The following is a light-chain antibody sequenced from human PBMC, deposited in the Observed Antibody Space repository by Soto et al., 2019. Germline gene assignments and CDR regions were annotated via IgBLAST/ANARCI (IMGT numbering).Light chain of an antibody. CDR3: QQRSNWIT. J-gene: IGKJ5*01. CDR2: DAS. V-gene: IGKV3-11*01. Sequence: EIVLTQSPGTLSLSPGERATLSCRASQSVSRYLAWYQQKPGQAPRLLIYDASYGATGIPARFSGSGSGTDFTLTISSLEPEDFAIYYCQQRSNWITFGQGTRLEIK. CDR1: QSVSRY.